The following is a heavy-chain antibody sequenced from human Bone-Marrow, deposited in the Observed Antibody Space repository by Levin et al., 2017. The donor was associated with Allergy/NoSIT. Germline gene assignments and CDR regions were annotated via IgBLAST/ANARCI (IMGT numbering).Heavy chain of an antibody. CDR1: GFTLSSYR. J-gene: IGHJ4*02. CDR2: INSDGVTT. D-gene: IGHD3-16*01. V-gene: IGHV3-74*01. CDR3: ARDGGGLPY. Sequence: GGSLRLSCATSGFTLSSYRMHWVRQAPGKGLVWVSHINSDGVTTSYADSVKGRFTISRDSGKNALYLQMNSLRAEDTAVYYCARDGGGLPYWGLGPLVTVSS.